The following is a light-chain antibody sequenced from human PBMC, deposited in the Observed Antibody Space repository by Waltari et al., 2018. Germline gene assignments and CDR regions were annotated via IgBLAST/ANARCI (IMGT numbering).Light chain of an antibody. Sequence: QSALTQSASVSGSPGQSLTIPCTGTRSDVGSYNLVSWYHEHPGKAPKLMIYEDSKRPSGVSNRFSGSKSGNTASLTISGLQAEDEADYYCCSYAGSFTLVFGGGTKLTVL. J-gene: IGLJ2*01. CDR3: CSYAGSFTLV. CDR1: RSDVGSYNL. V-gene: IGLV2-23*01. CDR2: EDS.